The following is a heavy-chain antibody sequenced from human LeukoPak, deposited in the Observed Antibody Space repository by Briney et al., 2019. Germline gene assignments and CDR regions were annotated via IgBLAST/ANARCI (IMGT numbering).Heavy chain of an antibody. D-gene: IGHD1-14*01. CDR3: ARKRTQAGGLGMDV. J-gene: IGHJ6*02. Sequence: SETLSLTCAVYGGSFSGYYWSWIRQPPGKGLEWIGEINHSGSTNYNPSLKSRVTISVDTSKNQFSLKLSSVTAADTAVYYCARKRTQAGGLGMDVWGQGTTVTVSS. V-gene: IGHV4-34*01. CDR2: INHSGST. CDR1: GGSFSGYY.